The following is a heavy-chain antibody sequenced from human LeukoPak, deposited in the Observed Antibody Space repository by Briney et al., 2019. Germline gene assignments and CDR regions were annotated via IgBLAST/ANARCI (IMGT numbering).Heavy chain of an antibody. CDR3: ARHHSSVHYYYGMDV. CDR1: GGTFSSYA. CDR2: IIPIFGTA. J-gene: IGHJ6*02. Sequence: ASVKVSCKASGGTFSSYAISWVRQAPGQGLEWMGGIIPIFGTANYAQKFQGRVTITADESTSTAYMELSSLRSEDTAVYYCARHHSSVHYYYGMDVWGQGTTVTVSS. D-gene: IGHD6-19*01. V-gene: IGHV1-69*13.